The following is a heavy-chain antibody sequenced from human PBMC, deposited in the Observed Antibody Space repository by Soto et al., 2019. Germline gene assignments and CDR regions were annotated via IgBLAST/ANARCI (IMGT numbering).Heavy chain of an antibody. Sequence: QVQLVESGGGVVQPGRSLRLSCAASGFTCSSYGMHWVRQAPGKWLEWVAVISYDGSNKYYADSVKGRFTISRDNSKNTLYLQMNSLRAEDTAVYYCAKGALGYCSSTSCYGDYWGQGTLVTFSS. J-gene: IGHJ4*02. CDR2: ISYDGSNK. CDR3: AKGALGYCSSTSCYGDY. D-gene: IGHD2-2*01. V-gene: IGHV3-30*18. CDR1: GFTCSSYG.